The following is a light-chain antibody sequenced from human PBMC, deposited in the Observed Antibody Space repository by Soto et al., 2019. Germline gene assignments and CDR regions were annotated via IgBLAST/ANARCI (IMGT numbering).Light chain of an antibody. CDR1: SSNVGSNY. CDR2: SNN. Sequence: QSVLTQPPSASGAPGQKVTISCSGGSSNVGSNYVYWYQQLPGTAPKLLIYSNNQRPSGVPDRFSGSKSGTSASLAISGLRFEDEADYYCAAWDYSLSGPVFGGGTKLTVL. CDR3: AAWDYSLSGPV. V-gene: IGLV1-47*02. J-gene: IGLJ2*01.